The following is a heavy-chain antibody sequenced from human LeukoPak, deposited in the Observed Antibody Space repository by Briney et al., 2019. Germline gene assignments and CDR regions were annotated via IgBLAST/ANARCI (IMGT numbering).Heavy chain of an antibody. CDR1: GYTLTELS. V-gene: IGHV1-24*01. CDR3: ATREWELLGFDY. CDR2: FDPEDGET. J-gene: IGHJ4*02. Sequence: GASVKVSCKVSGYTLTELSMHWVRQAPGKGLEWMGGFDPEDGETIYAQKFQGRVTLTEDTSTDTAYMELSSLRSEDTAVYYCATREWELLGFDYWGQGTLVTVSS. D-gene: IGHD1-26*01.